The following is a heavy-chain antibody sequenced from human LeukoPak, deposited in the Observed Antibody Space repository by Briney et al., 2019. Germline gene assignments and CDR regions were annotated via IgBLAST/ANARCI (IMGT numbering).Heavy chain of an antibody. CDR3: ASPPVSSTSCYYFDY. CDR1: GYTFTGYY. J-gene: IGHJ4*02. D-gene: IGHD2-2*01. CDR2: INPNSGGT. V-gene: IGHV1-2*02. Sequence: ASVKVSCKASGYTFTGYYMHWVRQAPGQGLEWMGWINPNSGGTNYAQKFQGRVTMTRDTSISTAYMELSRLRSDDTAVYYCASPPVSSTSCYYFDYWGQGTLVTVSS.